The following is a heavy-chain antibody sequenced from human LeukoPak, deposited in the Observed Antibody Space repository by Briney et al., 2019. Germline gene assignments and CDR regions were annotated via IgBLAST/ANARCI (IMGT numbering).Heavy chain of an antibody. V-gene: IGHV3-53*01. CDR3: ARYYDSSGPSSRGAFDI. CDR1: GFTVSSNY. D-gene: IGHD3-22*01. Sequence: GGSLRLSCAASGFTVSSNYMNWVRQDPGKGLEWVSMIFSGGSTYYADSVKGRFTISRDDSKNTLYLQLNSLRAEDTAVYYCARYYDSSGPSSRGAFDIWGQGTMVTVSS. CDR2: IFSGGST. J-gene: IGHJ3*02.